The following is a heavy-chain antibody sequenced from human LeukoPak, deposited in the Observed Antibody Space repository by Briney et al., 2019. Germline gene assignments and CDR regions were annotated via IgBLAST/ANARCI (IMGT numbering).Heavy chain of an antibody. D-gene: IGHD1-14*01. V-gene: IGHV3-23*01. CDR2: ISGGGGST. J-gene: IGHJ5*02. CDR3: AKGSGINHYHWIDP. Sequence: GGSMRLSCAASEFTFSNYAMNWVRQAPGKGLEWVSGISGGGGSTYYADSVKGRFTISRDNSKNTLYLQMDSLRAEDTALYYCAKGSGINHYHWIDPWGQGTLVTVS. CDR1: EFTFSNYA.